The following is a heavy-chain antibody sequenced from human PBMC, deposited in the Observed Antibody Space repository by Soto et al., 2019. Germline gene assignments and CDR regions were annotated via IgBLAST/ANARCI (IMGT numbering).Heavy chain of an antibody. D-gene: IGHD6-19*01. CDR1: GYTFTSYY. CDR2: INPSGGST. CDR3: ARANAIAVAGKYYYYYYGMDV. V-gene: IGHV1-46*01. Sequence: ASVKLSCTASGYTFTSYYMHWVRQAPGQGLEWMGIINPSGGSTSYAQKFQGRVTMTRDTSTSTVYMELSSLRSEDTAVYYCARANAIAVAGKYYYYYYGMDVWGQGTTVTVSS. J-gene: IGHJ6*02.